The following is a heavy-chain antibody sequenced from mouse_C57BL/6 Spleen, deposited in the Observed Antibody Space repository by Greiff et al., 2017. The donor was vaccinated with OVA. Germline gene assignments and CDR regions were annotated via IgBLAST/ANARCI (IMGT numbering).Heavy chain of an antibody. CDR2: IDPENGDT. V-gene: IGHV14-4*01. CDR1: GFNIKDDY. Sequence: EVKLVESGAELVRPGASVKLSCTASGFNIKDDYMHWVKQRPEQGLEWIGWIDPENGDTEYASKFQGKATITADTSSNTAYLQLSSLTSEDTAVYYCTTDTTVVVDYWGQGTTLTVSS. D-gene: IGHD1-1*01. CDR3: TTDTTVVVDY. J-gene: IGHJ2*01.